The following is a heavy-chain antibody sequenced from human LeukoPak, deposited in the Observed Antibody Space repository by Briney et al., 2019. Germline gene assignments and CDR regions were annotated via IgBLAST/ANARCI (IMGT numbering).Heavy chain of an antibody. Sequence: PGGSLRLSCAASGFTVTSNYMSWVRQAPGKGLEWVSVIYSGGSTYYADSVKGRFTISRDNSKNTLYLQMNSLRAEDTAMYYCSRITMVRGFYYGMDVWGQGTTVTVSS. CDR1: GFTVTSNY. CDR2: IYSGGST. CDR3: SRITMVRGFYYGMDV. V-gene: IGHV3-53*01. J-gene: IGHJ6*02. D-gene: IGHD3-10*01.